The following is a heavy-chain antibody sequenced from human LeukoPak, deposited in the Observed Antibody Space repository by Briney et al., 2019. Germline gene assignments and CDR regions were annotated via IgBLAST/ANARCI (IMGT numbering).Heavy chain of an antibody. J-gene: IGHJ6*02. Sequence: ASVKVSCKASGYTFTSYDINWVRQAPGQGLEWMGIINPSGGSTSYAQKFQGRVTMTRDTSTSTVYMELSSLRSEDTAVYYCARDPNPEEHLSYYGMDVWGQGTTVTVSS. D-gene: IGHD1/OR15-1a*01. CDR3: ARDPNPEEHLSYYGMDV. CDR2: INPSGGST. V-gene: IGHV1-46*01. CDR1: GYTFTSYD.